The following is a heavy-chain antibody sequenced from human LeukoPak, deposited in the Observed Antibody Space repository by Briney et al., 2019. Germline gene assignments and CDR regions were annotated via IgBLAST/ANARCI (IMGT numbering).Heavy chain of an antibody. V-gene: IGHV4-59*01. CDR2: IYYSGST. Sequence: SETLSLTCTVSGGSISSYYWSWIRQPPGKGLEWIGYIYYSGSTNYNPSLKSRVTISVDTSKNQFSLKLSSVTAADTAVYYRARAVVGATTPDYGMDVWGQGTTVTVSS. CDR1: GGSISSYY. CDR3: ARAVVGATTPDYGMDV. D-gene: IGHD1-26*01. J-gene: IGHJ6*02.